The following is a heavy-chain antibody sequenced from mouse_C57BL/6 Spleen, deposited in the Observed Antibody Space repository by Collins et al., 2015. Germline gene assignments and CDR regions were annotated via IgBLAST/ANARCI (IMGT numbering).Heavy chain of an antibody. Sequence: LQQPGSELVRPGASVKLSCKASGYTFTSYWMHWVKQRPGQGLEWIGNIYPGSGSTNYDEKFKSKATLTVDTSSSTAYMQLSSLTSEDSAVYYCTRLDTTVVARDYWGQGTTLTVSS. CDR3: TRLDTTVVARDY. V-gene: IGHV1S22*01. D-gene: IGHD1-1*01. CDR1: GYTFTSYW. CDR2: IYPGSGST. J-gene: IGHJ2*01.